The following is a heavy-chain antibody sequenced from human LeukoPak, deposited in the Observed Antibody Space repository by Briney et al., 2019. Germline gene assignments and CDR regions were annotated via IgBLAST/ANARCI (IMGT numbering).Heavy chain of an antibody. CDR1: GDTFIRYG. J-gene: IGHJ4*02. D-gene: IGHD1-7*01. Sequence: GASVKVSCKASGDTFIRYGITWVRQAPGQGLEWMGWISTGNGNTNSGQKFQGRVTMTTDTSTGTAYMELRSLRSDDTAMYYCATANNWNYAFGYWGQGTLVTVSS. CDR3: ATANNWNYAFGY. CDR2: ISTGNGNT. V-gene: IGHV1-18*01.